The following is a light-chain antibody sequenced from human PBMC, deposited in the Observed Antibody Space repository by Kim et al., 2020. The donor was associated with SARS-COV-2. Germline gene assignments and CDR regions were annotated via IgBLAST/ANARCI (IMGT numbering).Light chain of an antibody. Sequence: SSELTQDPAVSVALGQTVRITCQGDNLRSYYATWYQQKPGQAPIVVIYGKNNRLSGIPDRFSGSSSGNTASLTITGTQAGDEADYYCNSRDSNDNVVFGG. CDR2: GKN. CDR1: NLRSYY. CDR3: NSRDSNDNVV. V-gene: IGLV3-19*01. J-gene: IGLJ2*01.